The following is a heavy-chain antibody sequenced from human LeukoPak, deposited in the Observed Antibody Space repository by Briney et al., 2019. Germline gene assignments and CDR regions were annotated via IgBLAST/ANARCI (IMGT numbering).Heavy chain of an antibody. CDR2: IIPIFGTA. D-gene: IGHD2-2*01. J-gene: IGHJ4*02. Sequence: SVKVSCKASGGTFSSYAISWVRQAPGQGLEWMGGIIPIFGTANYAQKFQGRVTITADESTSTAYMELSSLRSEDTAVYYCATGPFYCSSTSCYVDYWGQGTLVTVTS. CDR3: ATGPFYCSSTSCYVDY. V-gene: IGHV1-69*13. CDR1: GGTFSSYA.